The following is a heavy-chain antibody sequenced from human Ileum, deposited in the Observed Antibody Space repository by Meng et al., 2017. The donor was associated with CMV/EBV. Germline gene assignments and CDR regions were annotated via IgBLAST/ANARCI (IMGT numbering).Heavy chain of an antibody. CDR2: SQSKAHGGTT. CDR1: GFTFRGAW. CDR3: VREPHFDY. V-gene: IGHV3-15*01. D-gene: IGHD1-26*01. Sequence: GQLGGGGGGLGKPGGSLTLSGGAVGFTFRGAWMSSVRQGPGKGLDWVGRSQSKAHGGTTDYAAPVEGRFTDSSDDSKNTLYLEMNSLKTEDTGVYYRVREPHFDYWGQGTLVTVSS. J-gene: IGHJ4*02.